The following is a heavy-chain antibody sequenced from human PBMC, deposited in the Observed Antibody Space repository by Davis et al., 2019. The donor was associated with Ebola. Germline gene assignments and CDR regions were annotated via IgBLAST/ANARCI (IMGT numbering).Heavy chain of an antibody. J-gene: IGHJ4*02. V-gene: IGHV3-21*01. Sequence: GGSLRLSCAASGFTFSSYGMHWVRQAPGKGLEWVSSISSSSSYIYYADSVKGRFTISRDNAKNSLYLQMNSLRAEDTAVYYCAREGYYYDSSGYYPIFDYWGQGTLVTVSS. CDR2: ISSSSSYI. CDR1: GFTFSSYG. CDR3: AREGYYYDSSGYYPIFDY. D-gene: IGHD3-22*01.